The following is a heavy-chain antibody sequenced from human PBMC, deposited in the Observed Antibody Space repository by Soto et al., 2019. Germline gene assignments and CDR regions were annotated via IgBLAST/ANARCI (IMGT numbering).Heavy chain of an antibody. CDR1: GGSFSGYY. CDR3: ARGRGYSYGSLAY. V-gene: IGHV4-34*01. CDR2: INHSGST. J-gene: IGHJ4*02. Sequence: ETLSLTCAVYGGSFSGYYWSWIRQPPGKGLEWIGEINHSGSTNYNPSLKSRVTISVDTSKNQFSLKLSSVTAADTAVYYCARGRGYSYGSLAYWGQGTLVTVSS. D-gene: IGHD5-18*01.